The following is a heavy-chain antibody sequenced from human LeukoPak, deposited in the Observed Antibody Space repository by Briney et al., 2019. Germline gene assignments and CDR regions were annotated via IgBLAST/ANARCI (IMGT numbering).Heavy chain of an antibody. CDR2: INHSGST. CDR1: GGSISSSSYY. Sequence: SETLSLTCTVSGGSISSSSYYWSWIRQPPGKGLEWIGEINHSGSTNYNPSLKSRVTISVDTSKNQFSLKLSSVTAADTAVYYCARLGSVVVAAPNFPYYYYYYYMDVWGKGTTVTISS. J-gene: IGHJ6*03. V-gene: IGHV4-39*07. CDR3: ARLGSVVVAAPNFPYYYYYYYMDV. D-gene: IGHD2-15*01.